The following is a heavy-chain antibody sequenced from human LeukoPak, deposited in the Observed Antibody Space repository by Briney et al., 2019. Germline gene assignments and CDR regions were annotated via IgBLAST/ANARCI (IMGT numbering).Heavy chain of an antibody. J-gene: IGHJ4*02. D-gene: IGHD2-2*01. CDR3: AREHCSSTSCHFDY. V-gene: IGHV3-53*01. CDR2: IYSGGST. CDR1: GFFFSTYA. Sequence: GGSLRLSCAAFGFFFSTYAMSWVRQAPGKGLEWVSVIYSGGSTYYADSVKGRFTISRDNSKNTLYLQMNSLRAEDTAVYYCAREHCSSTSCHFDYWGQGTLVTVSS.